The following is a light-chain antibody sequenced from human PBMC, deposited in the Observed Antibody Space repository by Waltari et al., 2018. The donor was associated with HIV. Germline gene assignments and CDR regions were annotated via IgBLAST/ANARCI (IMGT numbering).Light chain of an antibody. CDR2: SSN. Sequence: QTVVTPASSLTVAPGGTIPPPCNSVPGPASSGPYANWFQQKPGQPPRPLFYSSNRRHSATPARFSASLVGDRAALTLSNVWPDDQAVYFCMLFFRSSYLFGGGTKVTVL. CDR1: PGPASSGPY. CDR3: MLFFRSSYL. V-gene: IGLV7-43*01. J-gene: IGLJ2*01.